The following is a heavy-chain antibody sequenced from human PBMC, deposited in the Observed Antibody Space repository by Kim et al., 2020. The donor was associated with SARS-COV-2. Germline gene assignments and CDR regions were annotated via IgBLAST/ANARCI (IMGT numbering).Heavy chain of an antibody. CDR3: ARGLESHYYYYGMDV. V-gene: IGHV3-30*01. D-gene: IGHD1-1*01. J-gene: IGHJ6*02. Sequence: DSVKGRFTISRDKSKNTLYLQMNSLRAEDTAVYYCARGLESHYYYYGMDVWGQGTTVTVSS.